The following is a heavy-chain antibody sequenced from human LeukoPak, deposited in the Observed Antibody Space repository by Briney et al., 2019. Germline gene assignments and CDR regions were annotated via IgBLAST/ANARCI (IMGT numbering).Heavy chain of an antibody. CDR3: ARGNGFIIDY. V-gene: IGHV3-7*01. J-gene: IGHJ4*02. Sequence: GGSLRLSCAASGFTLSSNWMNWVRQAPGKGLEWVAIIKQDGSEKYYVDSVKGRFTISRDNAKNSLYLQMNSLGAEDTAVYYCARGNGFIIDYWGQGTLVTVSS. CDR2: IKQDGSEK. CDR1: GFTLSSNW. D-gene: IGHD2-8*01.